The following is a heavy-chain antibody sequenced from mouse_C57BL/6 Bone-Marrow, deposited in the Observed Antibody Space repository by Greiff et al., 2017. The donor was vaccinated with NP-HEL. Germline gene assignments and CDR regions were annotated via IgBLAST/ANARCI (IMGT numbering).Heavy chain of an antibody. CDR1: GFTFSDYG. CDR3: ASLYYYGSSYAWFAY. D-gene: IGHD1-1*01. CDR2: ISNLAYSI. V-gene: IGHV5-15*01. Sequence: EVKLVESGGGLVQPGGSLKLSCAASGFTFSDYGMAWVRQAPRKGPEWVAFISNLAYSIYYADTVTGRFTISRENAKNTLYLEMSSLRSEDTAMYYCASLYYYGSSYAWFAYWGQGTLVTVSA. J-gene: IGHJ3*01.